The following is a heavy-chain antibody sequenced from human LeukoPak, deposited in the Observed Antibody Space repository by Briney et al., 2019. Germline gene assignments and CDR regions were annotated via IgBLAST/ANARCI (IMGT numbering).Heavy chain of an antibody. CDR1: GYSFTDYY. Sequence: ASVKVSCKASGYSFTDYYMHWMRQAPGPGLEWMGWINPKSGDKNYAQKFQDRVTMTRDTSISTAYMELSSLTSDDSAVYYCAKNFFGSGSYVLVFDPWGQGTLVTVSS. V-gene: IGHV1-2*02. D-gene: IGHD3-10*01. J-gene: IGHJ5*02. CDR3: AKNFFGSGSYVLVFDP. CDR2: INPKSGDK.